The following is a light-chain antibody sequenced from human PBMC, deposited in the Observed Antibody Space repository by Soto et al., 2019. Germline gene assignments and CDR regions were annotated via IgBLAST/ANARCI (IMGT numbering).Light chain of an antibody. CDR2: GVD. Sequence: QSALTQPRSVSGSPGQSVTISCSGTSTDVGAYNFVSWYQQHPGKAPQLIIYGVDKRPSGVPDRFSGSKSGNTASLTISGVQDDDEADYYCCSYAGGPEVFGTGTQLTVL. J-gene: IGLJ1*01. CDR1: STDVGAYNF. CDR3: CSYAGGPEV. V-gene: IGLV2-11*01.